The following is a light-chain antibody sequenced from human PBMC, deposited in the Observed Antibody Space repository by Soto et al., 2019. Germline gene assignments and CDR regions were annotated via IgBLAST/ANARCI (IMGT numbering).Light chain of an antibody. J-gene: IGKJ1*01. CDR2: GAS. CDR3: QQYGSSPMT. V-gene: IGKV3-20*01. Sequence: EIVLTQSPGTLSLSPGERATLSCRARQSVSSNYLAWYQQRPGQGPRLLVSGASTRATGIPDRFSGSGSGTDFTLTISRLEPEDFAGYYCQQYGSSPMTFGQGTKVEIK. CDR1: QSVSSNY.